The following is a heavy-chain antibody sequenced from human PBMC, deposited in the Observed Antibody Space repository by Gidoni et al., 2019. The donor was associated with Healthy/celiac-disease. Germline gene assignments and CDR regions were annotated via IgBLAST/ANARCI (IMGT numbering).Heavy chain of an antibody. CDR1: GYTFTSYG. Sequence: QVQLVQSGAEVKKPGASVKVSCKASGYTFTSYGISWVRQAPGQGLEWMGWISAYNGNTNYAQKLQGRVTMTTDTSTSTAYMELRSLRSDDTAVYYCAREWYYYGSGTQLGSYYFDYWGQGTLVTVSS. J-gene: IGHJ4*02. CDR2: ISAYNGNT. D-gene: IGHD3-10*01. CDR3: AREWYYYGSGTQLGSYYFDY. V-gene: IGHV1-18*01.